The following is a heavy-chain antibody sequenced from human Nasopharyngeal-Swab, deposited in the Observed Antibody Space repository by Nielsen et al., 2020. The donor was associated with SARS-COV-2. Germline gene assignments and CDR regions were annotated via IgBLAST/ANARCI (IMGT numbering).Heavy chain of an antibody. V-gene: IGHV3-23*01. D-gene: IGHD6-13*01. J-gene: IGHJ5*02. CDR3: AKGLGQQLVNWFDP. CDR2: ISGSGGST. CDR1: EFTISSYA. Sequence: GESLKISCAASEFTISSYAMSWVRQPPGKGLEWVSAISGSGGSTYYADSVKGRFTISRDNSKNTLYLQMNSLRAEDTAVYYCAKGLGQQLVNWFDPWGQGTLVTVSS.